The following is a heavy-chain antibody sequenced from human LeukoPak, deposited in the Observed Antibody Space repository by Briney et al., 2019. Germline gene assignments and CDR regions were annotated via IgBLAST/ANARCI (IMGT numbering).Heavy chain of an antibody. CDR3: ARDGLAYYGGDCYSDY. CDR2: ISAYNGNT. J-gene: IGHJ4*02. Sequence: GASVKVSCKASGYTFTSYGISLVRQAPGQGLEWMGWISAYNGNTNYAQKLQGRVTMTTDTSTSTAYMELRSLRSDDTAVYYCARDGLAYYGGDCYSDYWGQGTLVTVSS. V-gene: IGHV1-18*01. D-gene: IGHD2-21*02. CDR1: GYTFTSYG.